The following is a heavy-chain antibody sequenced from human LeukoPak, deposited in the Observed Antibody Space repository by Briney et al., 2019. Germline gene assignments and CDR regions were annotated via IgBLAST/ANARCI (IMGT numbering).Heavy chain of an antibody. J-gene: IGHJ4*02. CDR2: IIPIFGTA. Sequence: ASVKVSCKASGGTFSSYAISWVRQAPGQGLEWMGGIIPIFGTANYAQKFQGRVTITADESTCTAYMELSSLRSEDTAVYYCARDFGTIRLFWGQGTLVTVSS. CDR3: ARDFGTIRLF. CDR1: GGTFSSYA. V-gene: IGHV1-69*13. D-gene: IGHD3-9*01.